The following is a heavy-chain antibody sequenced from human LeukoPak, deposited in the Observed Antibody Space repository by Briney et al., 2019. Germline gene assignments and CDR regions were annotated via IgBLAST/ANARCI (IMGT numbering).Heavy chain of an antibody. Sequence: GGSLRLSCAASGFTFSSYAMSWVRQAPGKGLEWVSAISGSGGSTYYADSVKGRFTISRDNSKNTLYLQMNSLRDEDTSVYYCAKDARGSYFPRDFDYWGQGTLVTVSS. V-gene: IGHV3-23*01. CDR2: ISGSGGST. CDR1: GFTFSSYA. CDR3: AKDARGSYFPRDFDY. D-gene: IGHD1-26*01. J-gene: IGHJ4*02.